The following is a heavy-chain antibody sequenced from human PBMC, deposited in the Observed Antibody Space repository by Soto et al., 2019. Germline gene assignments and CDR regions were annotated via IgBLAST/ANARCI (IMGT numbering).Heavy chain of an antibody. D-gene: IGHD1-26*01. Sequence: QVQLVQSGAEVKKPGSSVKVSCKASGGTFSSYAISWVRQAPGQGLEWMGGIIPIFGTANYAQKFQGRVTITADKTTTTAYMEMSNLRSEDTAVYYSAGYSGWNYYCGMDVWGQGTTVTVSS. CDR1: GGTFSSYA. V-gene: IGHV1-69*14. J-gene: IGHJ6*02. CDR2: IIPIFGTA. CDR3: AGYSGWNYYCGMDV.